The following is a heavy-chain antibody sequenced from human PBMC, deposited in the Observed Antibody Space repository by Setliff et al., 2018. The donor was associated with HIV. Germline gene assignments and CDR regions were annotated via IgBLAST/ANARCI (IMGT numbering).Heavy chain of an antibody. CDR2: IYYSGST. D-gene: IGHD3-22*01. CDR1: GGSIYGSDYY. Sequence: SETLSLTCTVSGGSIYGSDYYWGWIRQPPGKGLESIGSIYYSGSTYYNPSLKSRVTISVDTSKNQFSLKLSSVTAADTAVYYCAREGGYYYDSSGYSPHDAFDIWGQGTMVTVSS. CDR3: AREGGYYYDSSGYSPHDAFDI. J-gene: IGHJ3*02. V-gene: IGHV4-39*07.